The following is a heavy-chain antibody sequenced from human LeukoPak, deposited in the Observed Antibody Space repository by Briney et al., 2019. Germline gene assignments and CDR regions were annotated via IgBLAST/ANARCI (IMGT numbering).Heavy chain of an antibody. Sequence: SETLSLTCTVSGDSISSYYWSWIRQPAGKGLEWIGRIHTSGSTNHNPSLTSRVTMSVDTSKNQFSLKLTSVTAADTAVYYCARVGSGSSSAYYYYYMDVWGKGTTVTVSS. CDR3: ARVGSGSSSAYYYYYMDV. CDR2: IHTSGST. J-gene: IGHJ6*03. V-gene: IGHV4-4*07. D-gene: IGHD1-26*01. CDR1: GDSISSYY.